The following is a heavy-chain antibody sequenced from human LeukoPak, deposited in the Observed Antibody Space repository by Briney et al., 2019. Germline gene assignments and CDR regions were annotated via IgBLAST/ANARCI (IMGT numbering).Heavy chain of an antibody. Sequence: GASVKVSRKASGGTFSSYEISWVRQAPGQGLEWMGGIIPMFGTAKYAQKFQGRVTITADKSTSTAYMELSSLRSEDTAVYYCASGTTDIVVVPATLRNYYFDCWGQGTLVTVSS. CDR2: IIPMFGTA. CDR1: GGTFSSYE. CDR3: ASGTTDIVVVPATLRNYYFDC. J-gene: IGHJ4*02. V-gene: IGHV1-69*06. D-gene: IGHD2-2*01.